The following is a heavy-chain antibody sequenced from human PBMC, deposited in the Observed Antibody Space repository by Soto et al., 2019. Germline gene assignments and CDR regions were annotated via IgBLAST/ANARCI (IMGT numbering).Heavy chain of an antibody. J-gene: IGHJ4*02. V-gene: IGHV4-30-2*06. CDR3: VSGGGYVSFDF. CDR1: GVTFSNYAYS. D-gene: IGHD2-15*01. Sequence: SLSLSCAVSGVTFSNYAYSWDWNRHFRGRGLKWLGDISHLETTYYTPAFRSRLFLSIDRTMNQLFLSVSSMTNADKAVYYCVSGGGYVSFDFWGQGIQVTVSS. CDR2: ISHLETT.